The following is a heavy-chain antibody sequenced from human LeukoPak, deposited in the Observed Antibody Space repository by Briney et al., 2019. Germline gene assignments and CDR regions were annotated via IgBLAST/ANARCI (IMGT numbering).Heavy chain of an antibody. J-gene: IGHJ4*02. V-gene: IGHV3-30*02. CDR3: TPYCTDGICRDIDY. D-gene: IGHD2-8*01. Sequence: GGSLRLSCAASGFTFSSYGMHWVRRAPGKGLEGVAFIRYDGNHKYYTDSVKGRFTISRDNSKNTLYLQMNSLRAEDTAVYYCTPYCTDGICRDIDYWGQGTLVTVSS. CDR1: GFTFSSYG. CDR2: IRYDGNHK.